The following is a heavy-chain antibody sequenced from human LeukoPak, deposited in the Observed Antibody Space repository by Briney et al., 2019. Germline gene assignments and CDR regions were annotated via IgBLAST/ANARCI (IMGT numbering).Heavy chain of an antibody. J-gene: IGHJ4*02. D-gene: IGHD3-22*01. V-gene: IGHV1-2*02. Sequence: ASVKVSCKASGYTFTGHYMHWMRQAPGQGLEWMGWISPSGGTNYAQKFQGRVTTTRDTSISTAYMELSGLTSDDTAVYYCASVTYSDYDDFDYWGQGTLVTVSS. CDR3: ASVTYSDYDDFDY. CDR1: GYTFTGHY. CDR2: ISPSGGT.